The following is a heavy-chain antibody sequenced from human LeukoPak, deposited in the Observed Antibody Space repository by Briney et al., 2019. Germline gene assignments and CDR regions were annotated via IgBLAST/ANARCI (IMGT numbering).Heavy chain of an antibody. CDR3: ARLYGDYGGY. J-gene: IGHJ4*02. Sequence: KASETPSLTCAVYGGSFSGYYWSWVRQAPGKGLEWIGEINHSGSTNYNPSLKSRVTISVDTSKNQFSLKLSSVTAADTAVYYCARLYGDYGGYWGQGTLVTVSS. CDR1: GGSFSGYY. CDR2: INHSGST. V-gene: IGHV4-34*01. D-gene: IGHD4-17*01.